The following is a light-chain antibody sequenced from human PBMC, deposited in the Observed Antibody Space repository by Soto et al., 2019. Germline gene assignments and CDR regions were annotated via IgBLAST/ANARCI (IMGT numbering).Light chain of an antibody. CDR3: RRYGSSPT. CDR2: GAS. CDR1: QSVSSSY. Sequence: EIVLTQSPGTLSLSPGERATLSCRASQSVSSSYLAWYQQKPGQAPRLLIYGASSRATGIPDRFSGSGSGTDFTLTISGLEPEDLGVEYGRRYGSSPTFGQGTKVEIK. J-gene: IGKJ1*01. V-gene: IGKV3-20*01.